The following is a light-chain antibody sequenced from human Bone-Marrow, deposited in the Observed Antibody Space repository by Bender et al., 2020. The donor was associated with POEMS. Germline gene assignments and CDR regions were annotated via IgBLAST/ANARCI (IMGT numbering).Light chain of an antibody. J-gene: IGLJ2*01. Sequence: SYELTQPPSVSVSPGQTATITCSGEKLGEEYACWYQQKPGQSPVVVIYQDTKRPSGIPERFSGSTSGNTASLTISGTQTMDEADYYCQSGSSNNAVFGGGTKLTVL. CDR2: QDT. CDR3: QSGSSNNAV. V-gene: IGLV3-1*01. CDR1: KLGEEY.